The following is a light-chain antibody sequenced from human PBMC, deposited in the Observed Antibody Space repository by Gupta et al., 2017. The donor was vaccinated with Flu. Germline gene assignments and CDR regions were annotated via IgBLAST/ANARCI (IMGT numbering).Light chain of an antibody. J-gene: IGLJ2*01. CDR2: AND. CDR3: ATWDDSLNGHVV. V-gene: IGLV1-44*01. Sequence: GTISCSGSRSNIGNNTVNWFQQLPGTGPKLLIYANDQRPSGVPDRFSGSKSGTSASLAIRGLQSDDEADYYCATWDDSLNGHVVFGGGTKVTV. CDR1: RSNIGNNT.